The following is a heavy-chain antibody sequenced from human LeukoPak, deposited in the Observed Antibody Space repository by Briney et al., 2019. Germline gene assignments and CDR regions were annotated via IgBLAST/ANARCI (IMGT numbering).Heavy chain of an antibody. Sequence: GSLRLSCAASGFTFSSYAMSWIRQPPGKGLEWIGSIYYSGITYYNPSLKSRVTISVDTSKNQFSLKLSSVTAADTAVYYCARHYDIVIVPAALNWFDPWGQGTLVTVSS. CDR1: GFTFSSYA. V-gene: IGHV4-39*01. CDR3: ARHYDIVIVPAALNWFDP. J-gene: IGHJ5*02. CDR2: IYYSGIT. D-gene: IGHD2-2*01.